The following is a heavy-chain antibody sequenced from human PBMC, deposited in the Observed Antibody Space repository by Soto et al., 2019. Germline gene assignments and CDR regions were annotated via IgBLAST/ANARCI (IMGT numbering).Heavy chain of an antibody. J-gene: IGHJ5*02. D-gene: IGHD3-9*01. V-gene: IGHV1-3*01. Sequence: ASVKVSCKASGYTFTSYAMHWVRQAPGQRLEWMGWINAGNGNTKYSQKFQGRVTITRDTSASTAYMELSSLRSEDTAVYYCARDCYDILTGYSGSNWFDPWGQGTLVTVSS. CDR3: ARDCYDILTGYSGSNWFDP. CDR1: GYTFTSYA. CDR2: INAGNGNT.